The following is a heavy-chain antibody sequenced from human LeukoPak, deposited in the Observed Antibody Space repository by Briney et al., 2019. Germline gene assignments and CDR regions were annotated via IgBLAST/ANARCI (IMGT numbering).Heavy chain of an antibody. CDR2: FDPEDGET. CDR1: GYTLTELS. V-gene: IGHV1-24*01. CDR3: ARSTEWELLSWFDP. J-gene: IGHJ5*02. D-gene: IGHD1-26*01. Sequence: ASVKVSCKVSGYTLTELSMHWVRQAPGKGLEWMGGFDPEDGETIYAQKFQGRVTITTDESTSTAYMELSSLRSEDTAVYYCARSTEWELLSWFDPWGQGTLVTVSS.